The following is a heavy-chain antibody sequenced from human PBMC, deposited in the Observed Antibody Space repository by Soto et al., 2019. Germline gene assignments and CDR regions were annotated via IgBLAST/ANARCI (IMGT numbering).Heavy chain of an antibody. CDR3: AHKGYGDYPLDY. J-gene: IGHJ4*02. D-gene: IGHD4-17*01. CDR2: IYWDDRK. CDR1: GFSLSTSGVG. Sequence: QITLKESGPTLVKPTQTLALTCTFSGFSLSTSGVGVGWIRQPPGKALEWLAVIYWDDRKHYSPSPESRLTITKDTSKIQVVLTMTTMDPVDTATYYCAHKGYGDYPLDYWGQGTLVTVSS. V-gene: IGHV2-5*02.